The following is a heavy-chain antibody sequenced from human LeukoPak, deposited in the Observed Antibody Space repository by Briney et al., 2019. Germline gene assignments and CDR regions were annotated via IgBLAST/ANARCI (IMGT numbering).Heavy chain of an antibody. V-gene: IGHV4-34*01. Sequence: SETLSLTCAVYGGSFSGYYWSWIRQPPGKGLEWIGEINHSGSTNYNPSLKSRVTISVDTSKNQFSLKLSSVTAADTAVYYCARVYSSSWFSYYYYMDVWGKGTTVTISS. D-gene: IGHD6-13*01. CDR3: ARVYSSSWFSYYYYMDV. CDR2: INHSGST. J-gene: IGHJ6*03. CDR1: GGSFSGYY.